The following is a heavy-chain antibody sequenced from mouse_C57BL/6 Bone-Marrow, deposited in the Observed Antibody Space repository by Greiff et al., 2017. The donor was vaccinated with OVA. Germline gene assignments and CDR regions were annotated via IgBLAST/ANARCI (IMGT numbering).Heavy chain of an antibody. D-gene: IGHD2-1*01. CDR2: ISYDGSN. Sequence: EVQRVESGPGLVKPSQSLSLTCSVTGYSITSGYYWNWIRQFPGNKLEWMGYISYDGSNNYNPSLKNRISITRDTSKNQFFLKLNSVTTEDTATYYCARERNGNCEAYWGQGTLVTVSA. CDR1: GYSITSGYY. J-gene: IGHJ3*01. CDR3: ARERNGNCEAY. V-gene: IGHV3-6*01.